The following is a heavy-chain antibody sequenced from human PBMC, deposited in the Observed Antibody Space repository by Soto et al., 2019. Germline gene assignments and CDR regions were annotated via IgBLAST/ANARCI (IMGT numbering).Heavy chain of an antibody. D-gene: IGHD5-12*01. CDR3: ARVPQRKWLRFSYYYMDV. CDR2: MNPNSGNT. V-gene: IGHV1-8*01. CDR1: GYTFTSYD. J-gene: IGHJ6*03. Sequence: QVQLVQSGAEVKKPGASVKVSCKSSGYTFTSYDINWVRQATGQGLEWMGWMNPNSGNTGYAQKFQGRVTMTRNTSISTAYMELSSLRSEDTAVYYCARVPQRKWLRFSYYYMDVWGKGHTVTVSS.